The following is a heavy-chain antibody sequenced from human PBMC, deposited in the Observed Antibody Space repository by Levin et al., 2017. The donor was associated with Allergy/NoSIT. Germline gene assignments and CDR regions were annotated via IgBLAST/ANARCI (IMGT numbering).Heavy chain of an antibody. V-gene: IGHV3-11*01. J-gene: IGHJ3*01. CDR1: GFSFSDYY. Sequence: NPGGSLRLSCAASGFSFSDYYMNWIRQAPGKGLEWLSYISGSSTTISYADSVKGRFTISRDNAKDSLSLQMNSLRVEDTAVYYCARLAQCGGDCSHGGAFDVWGQGTAVTVSS. D-gene: IGHD2-21*02. CDR2: ISGSSTTI. CDR3: ARLAQCGGDCSHGGAFDV.